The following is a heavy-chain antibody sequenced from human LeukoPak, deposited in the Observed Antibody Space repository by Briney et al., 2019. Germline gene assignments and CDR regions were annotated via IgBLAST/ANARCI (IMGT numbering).Heavy chain of an antibody. J-gene: IGHJ4*02. Sequence: QPGGSLRLSCAASGFTFSSYAMSWVRQAPGKGLEWVSAISGSGGSTYYADSVKGRFTISRDNSKNTLYLQMNSLRAEDTAVYYCAKARRPDRLPAPFSRFDYWGQGTLVTVSS. CDR2: ISGSGGST. V-gene: IGHV3-23*01. CDR1: GFTFSSYA. CDR3: AKARRPDRLPAPFSRFDY. D-gene: IGHD2/OR15-2a*01.